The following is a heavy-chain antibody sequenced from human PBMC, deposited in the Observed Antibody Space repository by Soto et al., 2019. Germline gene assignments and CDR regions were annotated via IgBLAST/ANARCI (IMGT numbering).Heavy chain of an antibody. D-gene: IGHD2-15*01. Sequence: QVQLVESGGGVVQPGRSLRLSCAASGFTFSSYGMHWVRQAPGKGLEWVAVISYDGSNKYYADSVKGRFTISRDNSKNKLFLQMNSLRPEDTAVYYCAISAGGQGWGQGTLVTVSS. CDR2: ISYDGSNK. CDR3: AISAGGQG. CDR1: GFTFSSYG. J-gene: IGHJ4*02. V-gene: IGHV3-30*03.